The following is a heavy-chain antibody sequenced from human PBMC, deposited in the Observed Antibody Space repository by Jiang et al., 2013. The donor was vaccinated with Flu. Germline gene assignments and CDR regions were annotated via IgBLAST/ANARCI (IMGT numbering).Heavy chain of an antibody. CDR2: IYYSGST. J-gene: IGHJ6*02. D-gene: IGHD5-24*01. CDR1: GGSISSYY. Sequence: GPGLVKPSETLSLTCTVSGGSISSYYWSWIRQPPGKGLEWIGYIYYSGSTNYNPSLKSRVTISVDTSKNQFSLKLSSVTAADTAVYYCARGGDGYNYYYYYGMDVWGQGTTVTVSS. CDR3: ARGGDGYNYYYYYGMDV. V-gene: IGHV4-59*01.